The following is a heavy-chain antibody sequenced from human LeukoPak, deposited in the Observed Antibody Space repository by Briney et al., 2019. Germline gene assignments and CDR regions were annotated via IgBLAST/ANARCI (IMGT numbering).Heavy chain of an antibody. CDR2: ISGSGGST. V-gene: IGHV3-23*01. J-gene: IGHJ4*02. CDR1: GFTFSSYA. Sequence: GGSLRLSCAAPGFTFSSYAMSWVRQAPGKGLEWVSAISGSGGSTYYADSVKGRFTISRDNSKNTLYLQMNSLRAEDTAVYYCAKGSPWELLPYYFDYWGQGTLVTVSS. CDR3: AKGSPWELLPYYFDY. D-gene: IGHD1-26*01.